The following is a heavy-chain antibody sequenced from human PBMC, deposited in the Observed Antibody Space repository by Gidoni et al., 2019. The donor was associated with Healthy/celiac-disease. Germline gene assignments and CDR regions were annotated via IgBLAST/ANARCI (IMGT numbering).Heavy chain of an antibody. CDR1: GFTFSSYG. V-gene: IGHV3-30*18. D-gene: IGHD2-2*02. J-gene: IGHJ4*02. CDR2: ISYDGSNK. Sequence: QVQLVESGGGVVQPGRSLRLSCAASGFTFSSYGMHWVRQAPGKGLEWVAVISYDGSNKYYADSVKGRFTISRDNSKNTLYLQMNSLRAEDTAVYYCAKDLRRGYCSSTSCYTGEFDYWGQGTLVTVSS. CDR3: AKDLRRGYCSSTSCYTGEFDY.